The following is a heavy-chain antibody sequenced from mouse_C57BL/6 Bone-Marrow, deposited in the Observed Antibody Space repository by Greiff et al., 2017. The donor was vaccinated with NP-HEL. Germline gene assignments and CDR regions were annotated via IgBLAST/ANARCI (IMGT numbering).Heavy chain of an antibody. V-gene: IGHV1-74*01. Sequence: QVQLQQPGAELVKPGASVKVSCKASGYTFTSYWMHWVKQRPGQGLEWIGRIHPSDSDTNYNQKFKGKATLTVDKSSSTAYMQLSSLTSEDSAVYYCAIWTSYYSNFYYYAMDYWGQGTSVTVSS. D-gene: IGHD2-5*01. CDR3: AIWTSYYSNFYYYAMDY. CDR2: IHPSDSDT. CDR1: GYTFTSYW. J-gene: IGHJ4*01.